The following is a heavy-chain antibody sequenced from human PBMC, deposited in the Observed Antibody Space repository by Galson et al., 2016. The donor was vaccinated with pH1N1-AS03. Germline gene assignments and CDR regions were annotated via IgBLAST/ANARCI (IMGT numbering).Heavy chain of an antibody. D-gene: IGHD3-16*01. Sequence: TLSLTCTVSGVSMTGGHYYWHWIRHLPGKGLEWIGYIYYYGNAAYYNPSLKSRVSISMEASKSQSSLKLTSMTAADTAKYDCVGNDYEGSDYWGQGALISVSS. CDR2: IYYYGNAA. V-gene: IGHV4-31*03. CDR3: VGNDYEGSDY. CDR1: GVSMTGGHYY. J-gene: IGHJ4*02.